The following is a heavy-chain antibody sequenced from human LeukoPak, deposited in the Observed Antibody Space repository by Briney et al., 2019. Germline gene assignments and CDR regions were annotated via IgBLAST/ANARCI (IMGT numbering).Heavy chain of an antibody. CDR2: ISWNSGSI. V-gene: IGHV3-9*01. D-gene: IGHD1-26*01. J-gene: IGHJ6*03. CDR1: GFTFDDYA. CDR3: AKASGPKQWELHYYYYMDV. Sequence: GGSLRLSCVASGFTFDDYAMHWVRQAPGKGLEWVSGISWNSGSIGYADSVKGRFTISRDNAKNSLYLQMNSLRAEDTALYYCAKASGPKQWELHYYYYMDVWGKGTTVTVSS.